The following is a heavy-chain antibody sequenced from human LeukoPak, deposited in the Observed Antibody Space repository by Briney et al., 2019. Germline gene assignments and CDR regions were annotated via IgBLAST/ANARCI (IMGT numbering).Heavy chain of an antibody. J-gene: IGHJ4*02. CDR3: ARESYDSSGSDY. V-gene: IGHV3-33*01. CDR1: GFTFSSYG. D-gene: IGHD3-22*01. CDR2: IWYDGSNK. Sequence: GGSLRLSCAASGFTFSSYGMHWVRQAPGKGLEWVAVIWYDGSNKYYADSVKGRFTISRDNSKNTLYLQMNSLRAEDTAVHYCARESYDSSGSDYWGQGTLVTVSS.